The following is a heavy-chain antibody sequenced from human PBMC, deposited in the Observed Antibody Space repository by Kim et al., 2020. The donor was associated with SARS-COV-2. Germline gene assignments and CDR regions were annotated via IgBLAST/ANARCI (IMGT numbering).Heavy chain of an antibody. CDR1: GDSVSSNSAA. Sequence: SQTLSLTCAISGDSVSSNSAAWNWIRQSPSRGLEWLGRTYYRSKWYNDYAVSVKSRITINPDTSKNQFSLQLNSVTPEDTAVYYCARGCSGGSCYSNYYDSSGYHPAPFDYWGQGTLVTVSS. CDR2: TYYRSKWYN. D-gene: IGHD2-15*01. J-gene: IGHJ4*02. V-gene: IGHV6-1*01. CDR3: ARGCSGGSCYSNYYDSSGYHPAPFDY.